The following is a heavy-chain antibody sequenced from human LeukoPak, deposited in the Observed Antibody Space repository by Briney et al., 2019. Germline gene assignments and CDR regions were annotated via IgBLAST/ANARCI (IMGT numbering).Heavy chain of an antibody. CDR3: ARHKRGATVEAFDI. J-gene: IGHJ3*02. D-gene: IGHD4-11*01. CDR2: IYYSGST. Sequence: SETLSLTCAVYGGSFSGYYWGWIRQPPGKGLEWIGSIYYSGSTYYNPSLKSRVTISVDTSKNQFSLKLSSVTAADTAVYYCARHKRGATVEAFDIWGQGTMVTVSS. V-gene: IGHV4-39*01. CDR1: GGSFSGYY.